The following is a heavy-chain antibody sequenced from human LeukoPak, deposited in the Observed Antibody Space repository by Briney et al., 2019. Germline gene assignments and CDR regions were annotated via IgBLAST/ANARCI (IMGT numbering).Heavy chain of an antibody. Sequence: GASVKVSCKASGYTFTGYYIHWVRQAPGQGLEWMGWTNPNSGDTNYSQNFQGRVTMTRDTSINTAYMELSSLRSDDTAVYYCARVTFPVGNTHFEYWGQGTLVTVSS. J-gene: IGHJ4*02. CDR2: TNPNSGDT. CDR3: ARVTFPVGNTHFEY. CDR1: GYTFTGYY. V-gene: IGHV1-2*02. D-gene: IGHD1-26*01.